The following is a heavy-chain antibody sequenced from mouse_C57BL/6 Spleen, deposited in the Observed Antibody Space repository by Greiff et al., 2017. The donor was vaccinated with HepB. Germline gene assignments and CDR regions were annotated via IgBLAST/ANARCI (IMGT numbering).Heavy chain of an antibody. V-gene: IGHV1-42*01. CDR2: INPSTGGT. D-gene: IGHD2-4*01. Sequence: VQLKQSGPELVKPGASVKISCKASGYSFTGYYMNWVKQSPEKSLEWIGEINPSTGGTTYNQKFKAKATLTVDKSSSTAYMQLKSLTSEDSAVYYCASHYDYDGFAYWGQGTLVTVSA. CDR3: ASHYDYDGFAY. J-gene: IGHJ3*01. CDR1: GYSFTGYY.